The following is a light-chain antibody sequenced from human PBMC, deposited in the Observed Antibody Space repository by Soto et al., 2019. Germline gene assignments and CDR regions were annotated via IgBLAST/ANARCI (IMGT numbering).Light chain of an antibody. V-gene: IGKV1-5*01. CDR3: QQYNSYST. J-gene: IGKJ1*01. CDR2: DAS. CDR1: QSISSW. Sequence: DIQMTQSPSTLSASVGDRVTITCRASQSISSWLAWYQQKPGEAPKLLIYDASSLESGVPSRFSGSGSGTEFTLTISSLQPDDFATYYCQQYNSYSTFGQGTKV.